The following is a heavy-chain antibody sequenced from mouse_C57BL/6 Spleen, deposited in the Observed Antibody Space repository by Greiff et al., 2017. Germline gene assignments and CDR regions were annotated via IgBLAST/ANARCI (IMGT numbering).Heavy chain of an antibody. Sequence: VQVVESGPGLVAPSQSLSITCTVPGFSLTRYAISWVRQPPGTGLAWLGVIWTGGGTNYNSALKSRMSISKDNSKSQVCLKINGLQTDDTARDYGAGRARRGFDYWGQGTTLTVSS. V-gene: IGHV2-9-1*01. CDR3: AGRARRGFDY. CDR1: GFSLTRYA. D-gene: IGHD2-12*01. J-gene: IGHJ2*01. CDR2: IWTGGGT.